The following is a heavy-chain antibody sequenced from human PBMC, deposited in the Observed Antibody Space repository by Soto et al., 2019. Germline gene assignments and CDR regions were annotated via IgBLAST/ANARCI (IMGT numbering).Heavy chain of an antibody. D-gene: IGHD2-21*01. CDR2: INNDGSDP. Sequence: EVQLVESGGGLFQPEGSLRLSCEASGFTFSNYWMHWVRQAPGKGLVWVSRINNDGSDPIYADSVKSRFTISRDNAKNTVYLQMNSLRAEDTAVYYCARGYPNYSNFAYWGQGSLVTVSS. V-gene: IGHV3-74*01. CDR3: ARGYPNYSNFAY. CDR1: GFTFSNYW. J-gene: IGHJ4*02.